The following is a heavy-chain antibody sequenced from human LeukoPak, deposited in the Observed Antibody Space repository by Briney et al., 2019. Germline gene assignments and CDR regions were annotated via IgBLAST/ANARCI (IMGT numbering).Heavy chain of an antibody. Sequence: NPSETLSLTCAVYGGSFSGYYWSWIRQPPGKGLEWIGEINHGGSTNYNPSLKSRVTISVDTSKNQFSLKLSSVTAADTAVYYCARGVVAATHWFDPWGQGTLVTVSS. CDR3: ARGVVAATHWFDP. V-gene: IGHV4-34*01. CDR2: INHGGST. D-gene: IGHD2-15*01. J-gene: IGHJ5*02. CDR1: GGSFSGYY.